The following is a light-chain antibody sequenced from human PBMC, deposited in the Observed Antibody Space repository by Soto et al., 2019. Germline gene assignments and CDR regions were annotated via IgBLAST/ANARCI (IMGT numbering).Light chain of an antibody. CDR1: SSDVGGYKY. V-gene: IGLV2-14*01. CDR2: EVS. Sequence: QSALTQPASVSGSPGQSITISCTGTSSDVGGYKYVSWYQQHPGKAPKLMIYEVSYRPSGVSNRFSGSKSGNTASLTISGLQAEDEADYYCSSYTSSSTYVFGTGTKVTVL. CDR3: SSYTSSSTYV. J-gene: IGLJ1*01.